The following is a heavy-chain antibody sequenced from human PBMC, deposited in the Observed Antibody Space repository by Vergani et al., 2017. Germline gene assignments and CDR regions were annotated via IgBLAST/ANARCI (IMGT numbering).Heavy chain of an antibody. D-gene: IGHD6-13*01. V-gene: IGHV3-7*01. CDR3: AREVAAAGLPHYYYGMDV. CDR2: IKQDGSEK. Sequence: VQLQESGPGLVKPSETLSLTCAVSGYSISSGYYWGWIRQPPGKGLEWVANIKQDGSEKYYVDSVKGRFTISRDNAKNSLYLQMNSLRAEDTAVYYCAREVAAAGLPHYYYGMDVWGQGTTVTVS. CDR1: GYSISSGYY. J-gene: IGHJ6*02.